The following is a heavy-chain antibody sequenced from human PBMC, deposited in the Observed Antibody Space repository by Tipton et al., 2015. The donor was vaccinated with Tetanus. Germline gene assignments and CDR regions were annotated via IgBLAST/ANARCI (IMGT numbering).Heavy chain of an antibody. CDR1: GGSISSYY. CDR2: IYYSGST. D-gene: IGHD5-18*01. Sequence: TLSLTCTVSGGSISSYYWSWIRQPPGKGLEWIGYIYYSGSTNYNPSLKSRVTISVDTSKNQFSLNLSSVTAADTAVYYCARLGSGYSYGYYFDYWGQGTLVTVSS. CDR3: ARLGSGYSYGYYFDY. V-gene: IGHV4-59*01. J-gene: IGHJ4*02.